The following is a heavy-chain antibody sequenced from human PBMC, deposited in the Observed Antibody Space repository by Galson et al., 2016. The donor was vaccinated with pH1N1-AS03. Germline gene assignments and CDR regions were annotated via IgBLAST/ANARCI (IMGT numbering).Heavy chain of an antibody. CDR2: IKEDGSDK. Sequence: SLRLSCAASAFTFSNSWMSWVRQAPGKGLECVAIIKEDGSDKYYLDSVKGRFTISRDNAKNSLYLQMNSLRAEDTAVYYCAKDGVGNYRVAFDIWGRGTKVTVSS. D-gene: IGHD1-7*01. CDR1: AFTFSNSW. J-gene: IGHJ3*02. V-gene: IGHV3-7*03. CDR3: AKDGVGNYRVAFDI.